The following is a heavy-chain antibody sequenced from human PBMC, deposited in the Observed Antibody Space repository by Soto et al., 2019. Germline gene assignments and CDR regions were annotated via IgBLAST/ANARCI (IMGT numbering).Heavy chain of an antibody. Sequence: QIQMVQSGAEVKQPGASVKISCKTSGYTFSSYSINWVRQAPGQGLEWMARISTTSGNTHYAERVQGRVTVTRDKSARTAFMEMWGLTSDDTAVYFCARDNGYYDFWGQGTLVTVSS. J-gene: IGHJ4*02. CDR3: ARDNGYYDF. V-gene: IGHV1-18*01. CDR1: GYTFSSYS. D-gene: IGHD2-8*01. CDR2: ISTTSGNT.